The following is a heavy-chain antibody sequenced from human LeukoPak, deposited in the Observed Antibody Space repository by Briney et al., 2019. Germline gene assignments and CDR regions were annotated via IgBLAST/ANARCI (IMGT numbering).Heavy chain of an antibody. CDR2: IYYSGST. J-gene: IGHJ4*02. CDR1: GASISSGDYY. CDR3: ARGPNYVWGSYRYFDY. Sequence: SETLSLTCTVSGASISSGDYYWSWIRQSPGKGLEWIGYIYYSGSTSYNPSLKSRITVSVDTSKYQFSLKLTSVTAADTAMYYCARGPNYVWGSYRYFDYWGQGTLVTVSS. D-gene: IGHD3-16*02. V-gene: IGHV4-30-4*01.